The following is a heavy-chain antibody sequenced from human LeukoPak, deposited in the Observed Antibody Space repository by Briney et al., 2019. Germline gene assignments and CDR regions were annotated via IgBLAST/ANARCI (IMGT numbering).Heavy chain of an antibody. J-gene: IGHJ4*02. CDR2: IYYSGST. CDR1: GGSISSYY. CDR3: ARRRVLTYYFDY. D-gene: IGHD3-10*02. Sequence: SETLSLICTVSGGSISSYYWSWIRQPPGKGLEWIGYIYYSGSTNYNPSLKSRVTISVDTSKNQFSLKLSSVTAADTAVYYCARRRVLTYYFDYWGQGTLVTVSS. V-gene: IGHV4-59*12.